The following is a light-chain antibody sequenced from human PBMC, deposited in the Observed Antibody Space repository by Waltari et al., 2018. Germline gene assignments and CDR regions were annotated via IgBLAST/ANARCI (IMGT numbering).Light chain of an antibody. CDR2: GNS. Sequence: QSVLTQPPSVSGAPGQRVTISCTGSSSNIGAGSDVRWYQHLPGTAPKLLIYGNSNRPSGVPDRFSGSKSGTSASLAITGLQAEDEADYYCQSYDSSLSGSVFGGGTKLTVL. J-gene: IGLJ2*01. CDR3: QSYDSSLSGSV. V-gene: IGLV1-40*01. CDR1: SSNIGAGSD.